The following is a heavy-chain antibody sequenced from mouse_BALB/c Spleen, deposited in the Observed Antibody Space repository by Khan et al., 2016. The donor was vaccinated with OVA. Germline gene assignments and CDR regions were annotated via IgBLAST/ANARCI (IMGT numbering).Heavy chain of an antibody. CDR2: INPSSGYT. J-gene: IGHJ2*01. CDR1: GYTFTSYT. Sequence: VQLQESGAELVKPGASVKMSCKASGYTFTSYTMHWVKQRPGQGLEWIGYINPSSGYTKYNQKFKDKATLTADKSSSTAYMQLGSLTSEDSAVYYCARKSTRASYWGQGTTLTVSS. V-gene: IGHV1-4*01. CDR3: ARKSTRASY. D-gene: IGHD3-1*01.